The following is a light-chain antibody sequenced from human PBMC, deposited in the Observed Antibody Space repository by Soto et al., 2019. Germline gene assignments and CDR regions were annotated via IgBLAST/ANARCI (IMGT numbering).Light chain of an antibody. CDR3: NALTTNDTFV. CDR2: DVI. V-gene: IGLV2-14*03. Sequence: QSALTQPASVSGSPGQSITISCTGATTFVSWYQQHPGKAPKLIIYDVINRPSGISKRFSGSKSGNTASLTISGLQAEDESVYYCNALTTNDTFVFGTGTKVTVL. J-gene: IGLJ1*01. CDR1: TTF.